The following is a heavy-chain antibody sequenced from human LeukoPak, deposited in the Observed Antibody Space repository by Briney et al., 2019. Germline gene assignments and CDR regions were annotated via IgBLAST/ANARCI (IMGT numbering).Heavy chain of an antibody. V-gene: IGHV5-51*01. D-gene: IGHD3-22*01. CDR3: ARFPLYDSSGYQSGFDY. Sequence: PGESLKISCKGSGYSFTSYWIGWVRQMPGKDLEWMGIIYPGDSDTRYSPSFQGQVTISADKSIGTAYLQWSSLKASDTAMYYCARFPLYDSSGYQSGFDYWGQGTLVTVSS. CDR1: GYSFTSYW. CDR2: IYPGDSDT. J-gene: IGHJ4*02.